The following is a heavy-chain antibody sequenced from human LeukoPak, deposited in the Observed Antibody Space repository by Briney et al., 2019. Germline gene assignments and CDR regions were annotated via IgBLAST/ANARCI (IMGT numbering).Heavy chain of an antibody. V-gene: IGHV1-8*03. Sequence: ASVKVSCKASGYTFTSYDINWVRQATGQGLEWMGWMNPNSGNTGYAQKFQGRVTITRNTSISTAYMQLCSLRSEDTAVYYCARGDEDAFDIWGQGTMVTVSS. CDR1: GYTFTSYD. J-gene: IGHJ3*02. CDR2: MNPNSGNT. CDR3: ARGDEDAFDI.